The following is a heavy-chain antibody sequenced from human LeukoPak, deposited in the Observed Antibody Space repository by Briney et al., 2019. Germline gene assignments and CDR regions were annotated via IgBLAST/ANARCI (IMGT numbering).Heavy chain of an antibody. CDR2: ISYRSSDI. Sequence: GGSLRLSCAASGFTLSSYNMKWIRQAPGKGLEWVSSISYRSSDIEYADSVRGRFTISRDKAKNTLYLQMNSLRVDDTAVYYCARDHGFGYWGQGTRVTVSS. V-gene: IGHV3-21*04. CDR3: ARDHGFGY. CDR1: GFTLSSYN. J-gene: IGHJ4*02.